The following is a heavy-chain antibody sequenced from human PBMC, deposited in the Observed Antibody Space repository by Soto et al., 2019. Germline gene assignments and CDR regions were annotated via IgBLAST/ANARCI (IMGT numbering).Heavy chain of an antibody. D-gene: IGHD2-2*01. V-gene: IGHV1-8*01. Sequence: ASVKVSCKASGYTFTSYDINWVRQATGQGLEWMGWMNPNSGNTGYAQKFQGRVTMTRNTSISTAYMELSSLRSEDTAVYYCARGLYPLGVVPAASLPLGYWGQGTLVTVSS. CDR3: ARGLYPLGVVPAASLPLGY. CDR1: GYTFTSYD. J-gene: IGHJ4*02. CDR2: MNPNSGNT.